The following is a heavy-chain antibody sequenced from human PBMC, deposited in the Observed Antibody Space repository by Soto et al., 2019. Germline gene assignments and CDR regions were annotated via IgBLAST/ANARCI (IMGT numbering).Heavy chain of an antibody. Sequence: SETLSLTCAVYGESCSGYYWSCIRQPPGKGLEWIGEINHSGSTNYNPSLKSRVTISVDTSKNQFSLKLSSVTAADTAVYYCARGPLWFGELLSWFDPWGQGTLVTVSS. CDR2: INHSGST. V-gene: IGHV4-34*01. D-gene: IGHD3-10*01. CDR1: GESCSGYY. CDR3: ARGPLWFGELLSWFDP. J-gene: IGHJ5*02.